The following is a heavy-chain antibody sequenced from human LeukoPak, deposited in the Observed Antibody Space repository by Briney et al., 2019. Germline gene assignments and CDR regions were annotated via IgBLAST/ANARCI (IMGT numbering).Heavy chain of an antibody. D-gene: IGHD3-22*01. CDR2: IIPIFGTA. Sequence: SVKVSCTASGGTFSSYAISWVRQAPGQGLEWMGGIIPIFGTANYAQKFQGRVTITADESTSTAHMELSSLRSEDAAVYYCARDPEGDSSGYYYYWGQGTLVTVSS. J-gene: IGHJ4*02. CDR3: ARDPEGDSSGYYYY. V-gene: IGHV1-69*13. CDR1: GGTFSSYA.